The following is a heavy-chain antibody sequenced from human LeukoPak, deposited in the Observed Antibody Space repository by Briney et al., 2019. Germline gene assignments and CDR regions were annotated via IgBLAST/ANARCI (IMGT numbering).Heavy chain of an antibody. CDR3: VRDRGTGGITGTNWFDP. CDR1: GGSISSSSYY. D-gene: IGHD1-20*01. J-gene: IGHJ5*02. CDR2: IYYSGST. V-gene: IGHV4-39*07. Sequence: SETLSLTCTVSGGSISSSSYYWGWIRQPPGKGLEWIGSIYYSGSTYYNPSLKSRVTISVDTSKNQFSLKLSSVTAADTAVYYCVRDRGTGGITGTNWFDPWGQGTLVTVSS.